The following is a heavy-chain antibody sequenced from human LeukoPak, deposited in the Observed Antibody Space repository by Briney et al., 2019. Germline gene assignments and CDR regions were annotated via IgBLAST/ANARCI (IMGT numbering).Heavy chain of an antibody. D-gene: IGHD3-10*01. J-gene: IGHJ4*02. Sequence: GGSLRLSCVASEFTFSSYNMNWVRQAPGKGLGWLSSINPSSSYINYADSVKGRFTISRDNAKNTLYLQMNSLRAEDTAVYYCAKDVHYFRSGTYYTLDYWGQGTLVTVSS. CDR3: AKDVHYFRSGTYYTLDY. V-gene: IGHV3-21*04. CDR1: EFTFSSYN. CDR2: INPSSSYI.